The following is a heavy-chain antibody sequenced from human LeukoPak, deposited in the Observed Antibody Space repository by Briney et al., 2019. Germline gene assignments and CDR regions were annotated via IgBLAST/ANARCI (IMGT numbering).Heavy chain of an antibody. CDR2: IYYSGST. D-gene: IGHD3-22*01. Sequence: PSETLSLTCTVSGGSISSSSYYWGWIRQPPGKGLEWIGSIYYSGSTYYNPSLKSRVTISVDTSKNQFSLKLSSVTAADTAVYYCARWDYYDSSGYYWGQETLVTVSS. J-gene: IGHJ4*02. V-gene: IGHV4-39*07. CDR3: ARWDYYDSSGYY. CDR1: GGSISSSSYY.